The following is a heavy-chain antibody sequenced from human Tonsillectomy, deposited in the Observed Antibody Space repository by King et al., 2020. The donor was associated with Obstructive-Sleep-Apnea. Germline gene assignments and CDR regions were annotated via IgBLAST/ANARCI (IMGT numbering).Heavy chain of an antibody. J-gene: IGHJ4*02. CDR2: MNPDSGNT. CDR1: GYTFTNYD. V-gene: IGHV1-8*01. D-gene: IGHD2-15*01. CDR3: ASLYCSGGSCYFGAFRV. Sequence: VQLVESGAEVKKPGASVKVSCPASGYTFTNYDINWVRQATGQGLEWMGWMNPDSGNTDYAQKFQGRVTMTRDTSISTAYMELSSLRSEDTAVYYCASLYCSGGSCYFGAFRVWGQGTLVTVSS.